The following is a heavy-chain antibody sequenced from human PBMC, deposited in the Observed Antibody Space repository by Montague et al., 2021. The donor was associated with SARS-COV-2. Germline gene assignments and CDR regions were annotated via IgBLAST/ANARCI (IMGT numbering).Heavy chain of an antibody. CDR2: IYYSGIT. V-gene: IGHV4-59*01. D-gene: IGHD6-19*01. Sequence: SETLSLTCIVSGGSISSYYWSWIRQPPGKGLEWIGYIYYSGITNYNPSLKSRVTISVDTSKNHFSLKLSSVTAADTSVYYCARGSGWMGNAFDIWGQGTMVFVSS. CDR3: ARGSGWMGNAFDI. J-gene: IGHJ3*02. CDR1: GGSISSYY.